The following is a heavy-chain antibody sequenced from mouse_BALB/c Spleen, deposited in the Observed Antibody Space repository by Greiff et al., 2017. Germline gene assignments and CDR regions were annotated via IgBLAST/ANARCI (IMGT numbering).Heavy chain of an antibody. D-gene: IGHD1-1*01. CDR2: ISSGGST. Sequence: EVLLVESGGGLVKPGGSLKLSCAASGFTFSSYAMSWVRQTPEKRLEWVASISSGGSTYYPDSVKGRFTIARDNARNILYLQMSSLRSEDTAMYYCGREVSGSSYGAMDYWGQGTSVTVSS. J-gene: IGHJ4*01. V-gene: IGHV5-6-5*01. CDR3: GREVSGSSYGAMDY. CDR1: GFTFSSYA.